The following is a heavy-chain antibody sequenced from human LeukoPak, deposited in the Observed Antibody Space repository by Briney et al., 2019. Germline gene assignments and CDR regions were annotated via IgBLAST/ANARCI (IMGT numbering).Heavy chain of an antibody. CDR1: GGSFSGYY. CDR3: AREDIAAAGVNWFDP. Sequence: SKTLSLTCAVYGGSFSGYYWSWIRQPPGKGLEWIGYIYYSGSTNYNPSLKSRVTISVDTSKNQFSLKLSSVTAADTAVYYCAREDIAAAGVNWFDPWGQGTLVTVSS. J-gene: IGHJ5*02. D-gene: IGHD6-13*01. V-gene: IGHV4-59*01. CDR2: IYYSGST.